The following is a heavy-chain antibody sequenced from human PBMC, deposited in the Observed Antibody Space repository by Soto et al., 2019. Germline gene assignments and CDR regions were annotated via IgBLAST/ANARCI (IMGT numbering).Heavy chain of an antibody. V-gene: IGHV3-23*01. Sequence: GGSLRLSCAASGFTFSSYAMSWVRQAPGKGLEWVSAISGSGGSTYYADSVQGRFTISRDNSKNTLYLQMNSLRAEDTAVYYCATQPLYDFWSGYYQPPDYWGQGTLVTVSS. CDR1: GFTFSSYA. J-gene: IGHJ4*02. D-gene: IGHD3-3*01. CDR3: ATQPLYDFWSGYYQPPDY. CDR2: ISGSGGST.